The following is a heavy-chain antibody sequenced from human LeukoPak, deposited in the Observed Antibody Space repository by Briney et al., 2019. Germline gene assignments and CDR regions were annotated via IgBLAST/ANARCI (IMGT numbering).Heavy chain of an antibody. V-gene: IGHV4-34*01. CDR2: INHSGST. Sequence: SETLSLTCAVYGGSFSGYYWSWIRQPPGKGLEWIGEINHSGSTNYNPSLKSRVTISVDTSKNQFSLQLNSVTPEDTAVYYCARTPIIAVEAYDYWGQGTLVTVSS. CDR3: ARTPIIAVEAYDY. CDR1: GGSFSGYY. D-gene: IGHD6-19*01. J-gene: IGHJ4*02.